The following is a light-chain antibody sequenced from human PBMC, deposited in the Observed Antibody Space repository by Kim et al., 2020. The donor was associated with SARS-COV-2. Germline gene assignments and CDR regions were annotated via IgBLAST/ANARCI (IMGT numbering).Light chain of an antibody. CDR2: AAS. J-gene: IGKJ1*01. CDR3: QQSYSTLTWT. CDR1: QSISSY. Sequence: GDRVTITCRASQSISSYLNWYQQKPGKAPKLLIYAASSLQSGVPSRFSGSGSGTDFTLTISSLQPEDFATYYCQQSYSTLTWTFGQGTKVDIK. V-gene: IGKV1-39*01.